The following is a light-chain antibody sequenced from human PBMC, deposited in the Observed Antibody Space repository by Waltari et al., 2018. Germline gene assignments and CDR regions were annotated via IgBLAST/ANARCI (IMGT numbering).Light chain of an antibody. J-gene: IGLJ2*01. CDR2: EDN. CDR1: ISDVATSNL. Sequence: QSALTQPASVSGSPGQSITISCTGTISDVATSNLVSWYQQHPGKAPKLIIYEDNKRPSGVSDRLSGSKSGNTASLTISGLQAEDEADYYCCTYVGRTTFHVTFGGGTKLTVL. V-gene: IGLV2-23*02. CDR3: CTYVGRTTFHVT.